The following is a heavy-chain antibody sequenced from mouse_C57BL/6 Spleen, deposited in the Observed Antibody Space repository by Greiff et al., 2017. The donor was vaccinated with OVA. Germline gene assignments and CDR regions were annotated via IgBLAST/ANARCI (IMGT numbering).Heavy chain of an antibody. CDR3: ARGSYYFDY. CDR2: ISDGGSYT. CDR1: GFTFSSYA. V-gene: IGHV5-4*01. Sequence: EVQVVESGGGLVKPGGSLKLSCAASGFTFSSYAMSWVRQTPEKRLEWVATISDGGSYTYYPDNVKGRFTISRDNAKNNLYLQMSHLKSEDTAMYYCARGSYYFDYWGQGTTLTVSS. J-gene: IGHJ2*01. D-gene: IGHD1-1*01.